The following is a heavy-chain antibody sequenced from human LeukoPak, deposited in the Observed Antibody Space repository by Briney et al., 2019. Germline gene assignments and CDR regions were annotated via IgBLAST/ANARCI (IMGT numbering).Heavy chain of an antibody. J-gene: IGHJ4*02. CDR1: GYTFTDYY. V-gene: IGHV1-2*02. CDR2: INPKSGGT. Sequence: KVSCKASGYTFTDYYIHWVRQAPGQGLEWMGWINPKSGGTNFAQKFQGRVTMTRDTSISTAFLVLSSLRSDDAGLYYCARDQYYYDSSGYYSVYWGQGTLVTVSS. D-gene: IGHD3-22*01. CDR3: ARDQYYYDSSGYYSVY.